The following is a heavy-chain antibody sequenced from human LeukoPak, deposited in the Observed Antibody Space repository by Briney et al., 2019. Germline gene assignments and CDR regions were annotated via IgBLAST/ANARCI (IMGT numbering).Heavy chain of an antibody. CDR3: ARGGGVKGYYYYMDV. J-gene: IGHJ6*03. D-gene: IGHD3-16*01. CDR1: GGSISSYY. Sequence: SETLSLTFTVSGGSISSYYWSWIRQPPGKGLEWIGYIYYSGSTNYNPSLKSRVTISVDTSKNQFSLKLSSVTAADTAVYYCARGGGVKGYYYYMDVWGKGTPVTVSS. CDR2: IYYSGST. V-gene: IGHV4-59*01.